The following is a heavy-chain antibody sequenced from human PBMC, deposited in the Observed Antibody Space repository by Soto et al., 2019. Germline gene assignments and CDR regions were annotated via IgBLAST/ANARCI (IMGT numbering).Heavy chain of an antibody. Sequence: QVQLVQSGAEVKKPGASVKVSCKASGYTFVHWVRQAPGQGLEWMGIINPSGGSTNYAQKFQGRVTLTRDTSTSTVYMEVSSLKSEDTAIYYCARNLAAGDVWGQGTLVTASS. J-gene: IGHJ4*02. V-gene: IGHV1-46*01. CDR3: ARNLAAGDV. CDR1: GYTF. D-gene: IGHD6-13*01. CDR2: INPSGGST.